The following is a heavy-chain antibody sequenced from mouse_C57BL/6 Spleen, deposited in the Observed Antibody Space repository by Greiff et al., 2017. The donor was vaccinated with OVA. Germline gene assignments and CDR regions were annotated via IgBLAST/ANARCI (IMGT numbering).Heavy chain of an antibody. J-gene: IGHJ3*01. CDR3: ARQGDWCAY. Sequence: QVQLQQSGPELVKPGASVKISCKASGYAFSSSWMNWVKQRPGKGLEWIGRIYPGDGDTNYNGKFKGKATLTADKSSSTAYMQLSSLTSEDSAVYCCARQGDWCAYWGQGTLVTVSA. CDR1: GYAFSSSW. D-gene: IGHD2-13*01. CDR2: IYPGDGDT. V-gene: IGHV1-82*01.